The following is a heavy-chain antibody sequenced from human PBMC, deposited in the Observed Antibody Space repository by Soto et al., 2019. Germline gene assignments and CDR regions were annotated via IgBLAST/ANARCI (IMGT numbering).Heavy chain of an antibody. CDR1: GFTFISYG. J-gene: IGHJ6*02. Sequence: GGSLRLSCAASGFTFISYGMHWVRQAPGKGLEWVAVISYDGSNKYYADSVKGRFTISRDNSKNTLYLQMNSLRAEDTAVYYCAKRYDSSGSPYYYYGMDVWGQGTTVTVSS. D-gene: IGHD3-22*01. V-gene: IGHV3-30*18. CDR3: AKRYDSSGSPYYYYGMDV. CDR2: ISYDGSNK.